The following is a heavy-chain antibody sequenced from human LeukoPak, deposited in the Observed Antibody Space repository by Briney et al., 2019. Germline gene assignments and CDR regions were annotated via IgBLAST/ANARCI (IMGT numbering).Heavy chain of an antibody. J-gene: IGHJ5*02. Sequence: SETLSLTCTVSGGSISSYYWSRIRQPPGKGLEWIGYIYYSGSTNYNPSLKSRVTISVDTSKNQFSLKLSSVTAADTAVYYCARDKLGYCSSTSCYRGFDPWGQGTLVTVSS. CDR2: IYYSGST. D-gene: IGHD2-2*02. CDR1: GGSISSYY. CDR3: ARDKLGYCSSTSCYRGFDP. V-gene: IGHV4-59*01.